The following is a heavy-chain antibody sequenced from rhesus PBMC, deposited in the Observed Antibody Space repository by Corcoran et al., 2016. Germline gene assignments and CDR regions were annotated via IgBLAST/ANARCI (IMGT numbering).Heavy chain of an antibody. CDR2: INPSNGNT. J-gene: IGHJ4*01. CDR1: GYTFTSYY. D-gene: IGHD2-21*01. CDR3: ARDGFTPGSDFDY. Sequence: QVQLVQSGAEVKKPGTSVKLSCKASGYTFTSYYINWVRQAPGQGLEWMGWINPSNGNTGYSQKFQGRVTMTRETSTNTAYMELNSLRSEDTAVYYCARDGFTPGSDFDYWGQGVLVTVSS. V-gene: IGHV1-200*01.